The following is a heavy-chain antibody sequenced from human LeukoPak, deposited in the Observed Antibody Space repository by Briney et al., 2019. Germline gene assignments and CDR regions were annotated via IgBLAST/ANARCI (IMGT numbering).Heavy chain of an antibody. Sequence: GGSLRLSCAASGFTFSSYGMHWVRQAPGKGLEWVAVISYDGSNKYYADSVKGRFTISRDNSKNTLYLQMNSLRAEDTAVYYCAKDEAYSGSYGPFDYWGQGTLVTVSS. D-gene: IGHD1-26*01. CDR1: GFTFSSYG. J-gene: IGHJ4*02. CDR3: AKDEAYSGSYGPFDY. CDR2: ISYDGSNK. V-gene: IGHV3-30*18.